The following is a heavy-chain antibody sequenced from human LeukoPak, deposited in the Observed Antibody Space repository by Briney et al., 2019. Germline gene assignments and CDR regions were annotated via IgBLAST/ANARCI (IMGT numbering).Heavy chain of an antibody. CDR3: TRGIGSGSYWY. Sequence: PSETLSLTCTVSGGSISSGGYYWSWIRQPAGKGLEWIGRYRTSGSTNYNPSPSLTGRVTISVDTSTNQFSLDLSSVTAADTAVYSCTRGIGSGSYWYWGQGTLVIVSS. CDR1: GGSISSGGYY. D-gene: IGHD3-10*01. CDR2: YRTSGST. V-gene: IGHV4-61*02. J-gene: IGHJ4*02.